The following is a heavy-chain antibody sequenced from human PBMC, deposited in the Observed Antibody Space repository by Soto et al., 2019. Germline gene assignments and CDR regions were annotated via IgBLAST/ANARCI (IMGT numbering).Heavy chain of an antibody. D-gene: IGHD1-26*01. J-gene: IGHJ4*02. CDR1: GFTFSDHY. CDR2: TRNKANSYTT. Sequence: EVQLVESGGGLVQPGGSLRLSCAASGFTFSDHYMDWVRQAPGKGLEWVGRTRNKANSYTTEYAASVKGRFTISRDDSKNSLYLQMNSLKTEDTAVYYCARAVGGSYFDYRGQGTLVTVSS. CDR3: ARAVGGSYFDY. V-gene: IGHV3-72*01.